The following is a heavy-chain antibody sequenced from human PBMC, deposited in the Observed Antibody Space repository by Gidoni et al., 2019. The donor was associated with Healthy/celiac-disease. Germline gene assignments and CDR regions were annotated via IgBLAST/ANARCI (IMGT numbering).Heavy chain of an antibody. CDR3: AKGEKPRGRLRLGELSPL. V-gene: IGHV3-30*18. J-gene: IGHJ4*02. D-gene: IGHD3-16*02. CDR1: GFTFSSYG. Sequence: QVQLVESGGGVVQPGRSLRLSCAASGFTFSSYGMHWVRQAPGKGLEGVAVISYDGSNKYYADSVKGRFTISRDNSKNTLYLQMNSLRAEDTAVYYCAKGEKPRGRLRLGELSPLWGQGTLVTVSS. CDR2: ISYDGSNK.